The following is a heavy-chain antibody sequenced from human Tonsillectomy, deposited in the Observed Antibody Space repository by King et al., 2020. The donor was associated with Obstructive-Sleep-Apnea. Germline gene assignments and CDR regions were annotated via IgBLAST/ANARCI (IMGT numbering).Heavy chain of an antibody. CDR2: ISRSTDDT. J-gene: IGHJ4*02. CDR3: VRTSGRSRELFSDY. Sequence: QLVQSGGGLVQPGGSLRLSCAVSGFSLRSYDMSWVRQAPGKGLEWVSGISRSTDDTYYADSMKGRFTISRDSSKNTVYLQMSGLRDEDTAVYFCVRTSGRSRELFSDYWGQGTLVTVSS. CDR1: GFSLRSYD. D-gene: IGHD1-26*01. V-gene: IGHV3-23*04.